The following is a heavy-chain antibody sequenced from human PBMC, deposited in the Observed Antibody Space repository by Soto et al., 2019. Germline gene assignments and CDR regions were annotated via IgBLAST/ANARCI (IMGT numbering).Heavy chain of an antibody. CDR3: ASGRRDDYYWPGTGFEY. CDR2: ISAYNGNT. V-gene: IGHV1-18*01. CDR1: GYTSTSYG. J-gene: IGHJ4*02. Sequence: QVQLVQSGGDVKKPGASVKVFCKASGYTSTSYGITWVRQAPGHGPEWMGWISAYNGNTNYAQKFQGRVTRTTDTFTSSAYMERRSLRSDDTAVYYCASGRRDDYYWPGTGFEYWGQGALVTVSS. D-gene: IGHD2-21*02.